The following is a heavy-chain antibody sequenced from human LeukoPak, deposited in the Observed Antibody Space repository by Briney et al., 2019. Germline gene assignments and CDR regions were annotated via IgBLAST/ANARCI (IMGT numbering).Heavy chain of an antibody. CDR2: IDGPASNI. V-gene: IGHV3-23*01. Sequence: GGSLRLSCAASGFIFSSFSISWVRQAPGKGLEWVSYIDGPASNIYYADSVKGRFTISRDNSKNTLYLQMNSLRAEDTAVYYCAKEPADGTYFDSWGQGTLVTVSS. J-gene: IGHJ4*02. CDR3: AKEPADGTYFDS. D-gene: IGHD3/OR15-3a*01. CDR1: GFIFSSFS.